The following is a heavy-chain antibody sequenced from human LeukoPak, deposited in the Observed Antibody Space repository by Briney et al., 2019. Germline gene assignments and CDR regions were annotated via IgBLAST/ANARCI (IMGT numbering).Heavy chain of an antibody. J-gene: IGHJ4*02. D-gene: IGHD5-18*01. CDR2: ISSSSSYT. Sequence: GGSLRLSCAASGFIFSDYCMSWIRQAPGKGLEWVSYISSSSSYTNYADSVKGRFTISGDNAKNSVYLQMNSLRAEDTAVYFCARDRVDTAMGTNFDYWGQGTLVTVSS. CDR3: ARDRVDTAMGTNFDY. CDR1: GFIFSDYC. V-gene: IGHV3-11*06.